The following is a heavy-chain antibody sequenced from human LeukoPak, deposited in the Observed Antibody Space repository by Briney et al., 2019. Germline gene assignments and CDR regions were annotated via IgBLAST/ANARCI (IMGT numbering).Heavy chain of an antibody. D-gene: IGHD2-15*01. CDR1: GFTFSNYA. CDR2: VTSSGGDT. Sequence: GVSLRLSCAASGFTFSNYAMSWVRQTPGKGLECVSVVTSSGGDTYYTGSVNGRFTISRDNSKNTLYLQMNSLRAEDTAVYYCARGTLEHCSGASCYPLDSWGQGTLVTVSS. J-gene: IGHJ5*01. V-gene: IGHV3-23*01. CDR3: ARGTLEHCSGASCYPLDS.